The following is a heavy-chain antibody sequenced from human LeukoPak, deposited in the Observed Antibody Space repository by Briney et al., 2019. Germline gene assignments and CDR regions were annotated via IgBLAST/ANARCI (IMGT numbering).Heavy chain of an antibody. D-gene: IGHD3-10*01. CDR3: ARGDYYGSPKVVAA. CDR1: GYTFTDYY. J-gene: IGHJ5*02. V-gene: IGHV1-2*02. Sequence: ASVKVSCKASGYTFTDYYINWVRQAPGQGLEWMGWINPNSGDTNYAQKFQDRVTMTRDTSISTAYIELNLLRSDDTAVYYCARGDYYGSPKVVAAWGQGTLVAVSS. CDR2: INPNSGDT.